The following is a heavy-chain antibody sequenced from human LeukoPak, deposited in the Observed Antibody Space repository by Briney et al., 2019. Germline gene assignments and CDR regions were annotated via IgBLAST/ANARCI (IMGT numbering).Heavy chain of an antibody. J-gene: IGHJ4*02. Sequence: SVKVSCKASGGTFSSYAISWLRQAPAQGLEWMGRIIPIFGTANYAQKFQGRVTITTDESTSTAYMELSSLRSEDTAVYYCAGHRANYYDSSCYFSPFDYWGQGALVTVSS. CDR3: AGHRANYYDSSCYFSPFDY. CDR1: GGTFSSYA. D-gene: IGHD3-22*01. V-gene: IGHV1-69*05. CDR2: IIPIFGTA.